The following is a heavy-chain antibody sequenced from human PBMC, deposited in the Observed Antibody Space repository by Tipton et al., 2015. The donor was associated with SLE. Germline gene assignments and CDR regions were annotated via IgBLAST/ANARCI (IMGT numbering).Heavy chain of an antibody. CDR2: IFYTGST. V-gene: IGHV4-59*01. D-gene: IGHD1-1*01. CDR1: GGSISRSY. Sequence: LRLSCTVSGGSISRSYWSWIRQPPGKRLEWIGYIFYTGSTNYNPSLKSRVAMSVDMSKNQFSLKLTSVTAADTAVYYCASGNPVMPLWGQGTLVTVSS. CDR3: ASGNPVMPL. J-gene: IGHJ4*02.